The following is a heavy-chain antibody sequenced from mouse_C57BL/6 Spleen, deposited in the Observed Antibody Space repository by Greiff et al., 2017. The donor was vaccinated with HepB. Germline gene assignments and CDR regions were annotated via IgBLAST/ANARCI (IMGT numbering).Heavy chain of an antibody. CDR1: GFTFSNYW. CDR2: IRLKSDNYAT. D-gene: IGHD2-1*01. J-gene: IGHJ4*01. Sequence: DVKLQESGGGLVQPGGSMKLSCVASGFTFSNYWMNWVRQSPEKGLEWVAQIRLKSDNYATHYAESVKGRFTISRDDSKSSVYLQMNNLRAEDTGIYYCCNHEGVYAMDYWGQGTSVTVSS. V-gene: IGHV6-3*01. CDR3: CNHEGVYAMDY.